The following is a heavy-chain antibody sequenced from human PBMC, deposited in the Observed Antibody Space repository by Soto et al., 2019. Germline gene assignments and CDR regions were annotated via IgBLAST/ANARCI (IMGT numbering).Heavy chain of an antibody. D-gene: IGHD1-1*01. Sequence: QVPLVESGGGVVQPGKSLRLSCVASGFTFDTYGIHWVRQAPGKGLQWVALISYEGSNTYYADSVRGRFTISRDNSKNALYLQMNTLSPEDTGVYYCARVTPGNNLYYFSGLDFWGQGTSVTVSS. J-gene: IGHJ6*02. CDR1: GFTFDTYG. CDR3: ARVTPGNNLYYFSGLDF. V-gene: IGHV3-30-3*01. CDR2: ISYEGSNT.